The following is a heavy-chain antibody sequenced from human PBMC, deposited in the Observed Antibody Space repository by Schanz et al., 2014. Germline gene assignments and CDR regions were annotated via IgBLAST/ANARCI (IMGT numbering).Heavy chain of an antibody. CDR3: AKQHGVIQQVSDY. V-gene: IGHV3-30*18. CDR1: GITLSGYG. D-gene: IGHD3-22*01. J-gene: IGHJ4*02. Sequence: QVHLVESGGGVVQPGRSLRLSCAASGITLSGYGLHWVRQAPGKGLGWLAVISSDGFNKFYADSVKGRFTISRDNSKNTLYLQMNSLRAEDTAVYYCAKQHGVIQQVSDYWGQGTLVTVSS. CDR2: ISSDGFNK.